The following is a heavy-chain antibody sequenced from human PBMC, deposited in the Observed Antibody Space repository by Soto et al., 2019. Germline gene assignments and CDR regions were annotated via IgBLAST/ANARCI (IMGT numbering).Heavy chain of an antibody. CDR1: GFMFSSYG. CDR2: IWHDGNHK. D-gene: IGHD5-12*01. CDR3: ARAHYSAYDRSDYFYYGMDV. V-gene: IGHV3-33*01. J-gene: IGHJ6*02. Sequence: QAQLEEFGGGVVQPGGSLRLSCVTSGFMFSSYGMHWVRQAPGKGLEWVAVIWHDGNHKFYGDSVKGRFSISRDNSKNTVELQMNSLRAEDTAVYYCARAHYSAYDRSDYFYYGMDVWGLGTTVTVSS.